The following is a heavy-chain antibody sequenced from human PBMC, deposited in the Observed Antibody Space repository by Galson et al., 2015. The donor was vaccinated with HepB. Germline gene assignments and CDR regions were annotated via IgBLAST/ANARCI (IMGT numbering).Heavy chain of an antibody. CDR1: GFTFSSYG. D-gene: IGHD1-26*01. J-gene: IGHJ4*02. CDR3: ARDPGVVGATPFCDY. V-gene: IGHV3-33*01. Sequence: SLRLSCAASGFTFSSYGMHWVRQAPGKGLEWVAVIWYDGSNKYYADSVKGRFTISRDNSKNTLYLQMNSLRAEDTAVYYCARDPGVVGATPFCDYWGQGTLVTVSS. CDR2: IWYDGSNK.